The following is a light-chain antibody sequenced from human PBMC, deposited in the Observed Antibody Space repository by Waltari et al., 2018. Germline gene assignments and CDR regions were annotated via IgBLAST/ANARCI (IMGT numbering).Light chain of an antibody. J-gene: IGKJ2*01. CDR2: DVF. Sequence: ENVLTQSPGTLSLSPGERVSLSCRASETVNNNYLAWYQQKPGQAPRLLIYDVFKRATGIPDRFSGSGSGTDFTLTISRLEPEDFAVYYCQQYNDWPYTFGQGTKLEIK. CDR1: ETVNNNY. V-gene: IGKV3-20*01. CDR3: QQYNDWPYT.